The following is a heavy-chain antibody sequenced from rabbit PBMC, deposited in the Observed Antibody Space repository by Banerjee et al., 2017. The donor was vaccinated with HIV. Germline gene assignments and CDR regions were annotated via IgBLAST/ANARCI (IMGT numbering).Heavy chain of an antibody. CDR1: GLSFSSYW. J-gene: IGHJ4*01. D-gene: IGHD2-1*01. CDR3: ARDRDGGFNL. V-gene: IGHV1S47*01. Sequence: QEQLVESGGGLVQPEGSLTLTRTASGLSFSSYWMSWVRQAPGKGLEWIGYIAPDYGTTDYASWAKGRFTISRSTSLNTVDLKMTSLTVADTATYFCARDRDGGFNLWGPGTLVTVS. CDR2: IAPDYGTT.